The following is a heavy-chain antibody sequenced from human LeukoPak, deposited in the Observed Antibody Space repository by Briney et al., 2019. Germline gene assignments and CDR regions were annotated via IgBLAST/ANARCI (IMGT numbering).Heavy chain of an antibody. V-gene: IGHV3-21*01. Sequence: PGGSLRLSCAASGFTFSTYYMNWVRQAPGKGLEWVSFITGSSSYIYYTDSVKGRFTISRDNAKNSLFLQMNSLRDEDTAVYYCARGVLATVVAAGFDYWGQGTLVTVSS. D-gene: IGHD4-23*01. CDR3: ARGVLATVVAAGFDY. J-gene: IGHJ4*02. CDR1: GFTFSTYY. CDR2: ITGSSSYI.